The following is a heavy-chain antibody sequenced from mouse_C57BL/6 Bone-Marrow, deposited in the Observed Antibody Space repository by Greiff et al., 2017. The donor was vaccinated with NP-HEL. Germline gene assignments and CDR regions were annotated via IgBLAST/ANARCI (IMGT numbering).Heavy chain of an antibody. CDR1: GFTFSSYA. CDR3: ARANYYGSSPFAY. J-gene: IGHJ3*01. D-gene: IGHD1-1*01. Sequence: EVKLMESGGGLVKPGGSLKLSCAASGFTFSSYAMSWVRQTPEKRLEWVATISDGGSYTYYPDNVKGRFTISRDNAKNNLYLQMSHLKSEDTAMYYCARANYYGSSPFAYWGQGTLVTVSA. V-gene: IGHV5-4*03. CDR2: ISDGGSYT.